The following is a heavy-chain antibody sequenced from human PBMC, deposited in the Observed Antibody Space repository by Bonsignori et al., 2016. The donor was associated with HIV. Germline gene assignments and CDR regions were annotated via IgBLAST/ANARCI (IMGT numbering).Heavy chain of an antibody. V-gene: IGHV3-21*01. J-gene: IGHJ2*01. Sequence: GGSLRLSCAASGFTFSSYSMNWVRQAPGKGLEWVSSISSNSSSIYYADSVKGRFTISRDNAKNSLYLQMNSLRAEDTAVYYCAAYGVLRRWYFDLWGRGTLVTVSS. CDR1: GFTFSSYS. D-gene: IGHD4-17*01. CDR2: ISSNSSSI. CDR3: AAYGVLRRWYFDL.